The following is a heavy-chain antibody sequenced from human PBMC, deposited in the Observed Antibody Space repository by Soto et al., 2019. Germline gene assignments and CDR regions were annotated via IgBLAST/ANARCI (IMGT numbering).Heavy chain of an antibody. CDR3: ARDTDFDYSSSTDAFDV. CDR1: GFTFSVYN. V-gene: IGHV3-30-3*01. Sequence: QVQLVESGGGVVQPGRSLRLSCAASGFTFSVYNMHWVRQAPGKGLEWVAMISYDGSNKNYPDSIKGRFTISRDNSKNTLYLQVNSLRTEDTAIYDCARDTDFDYSSSTDAFDVWGQGTLVTVSS. D-gene: IGHD6-6*01. J-gene: IGHJ3*01. CDR2: ISYDGSNK.